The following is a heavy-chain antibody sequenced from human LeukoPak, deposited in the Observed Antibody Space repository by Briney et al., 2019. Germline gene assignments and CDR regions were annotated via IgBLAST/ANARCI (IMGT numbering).Heavy chain of an antibody. Sequence: ASVKVSCKASGYTFTSYYMYWVRQAPGQGLEWMGIINPSGGTNYAQKFQGRVTMTRDTSISTAYMELSRLRSDDTAVYYCARWMATVTTPDYWGQGTLVTVSS. CDR1: GYTFTSYY. CDR2: INPSGGT. CDR3: ARWMATVTTPDY. J-gene: IGHJ4*02. D-gene: IGHD4-11*01. V-gene: IGHV1-2*02.